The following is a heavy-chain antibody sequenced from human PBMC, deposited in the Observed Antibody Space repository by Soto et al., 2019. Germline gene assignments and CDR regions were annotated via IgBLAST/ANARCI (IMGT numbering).Heavy chain of an antibody. D-gene: IGHD2-21*02. CDR1: GGTFSSYA. J-gene: IGHJ4*02. CDR3: AREGSYCGGDCYHYFDY. CDR2: IIPIFGTA. V-gene: IGHV1-69*01. Sequence: QVQLVQSGAEVKKPGSSVKVSCKASGGTFSSYAISWVRQAPGQGLEWMGGIIPIFGTANYAQKFQGRVTMTADESTSTAYMELSSLRSEDTAVYYCAREGSYCGGDCYHYFDYWGQGTLVTVSS.